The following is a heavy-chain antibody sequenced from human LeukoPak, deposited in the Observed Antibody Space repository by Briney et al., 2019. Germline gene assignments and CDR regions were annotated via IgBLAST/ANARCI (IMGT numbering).Heavy chain of an antibody. CDR2: IYHSGST. J-gene: IGHJ2*01. CDR3: ARDFVRRALFDL. V-gene: IGHV4-38-2*02. D-gene: IGHD2-21*01. Sequence: SETLSLTCTVSGYSITSGYYWGWIRQPPGKGLEWIGSIYHSGSTFYNPSLKSRVTISVDTSKNQFSLKLSSVTAADTAVYYCARDFVRRALFDLWGRGTLVTVSS. CDR1: GYSITSGYY.